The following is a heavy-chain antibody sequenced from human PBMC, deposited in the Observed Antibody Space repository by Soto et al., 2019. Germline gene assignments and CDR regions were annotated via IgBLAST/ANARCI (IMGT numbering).Heavy chain of an antibody. CDR3: AGGGTPIDF. CDR1: GYTFTNFG. Sequence: QVQLVQSGAEVKKPGASVKVSCKASGYTFTNFGISWVRQAPGQGLEWMGWISAYNGTTNYAQNFQGRVTMTTDTSTCTAYMELRSLRYDDTAVYYCAGGGTPIDFWGQGTLVTVSS. J-gene: IGHJ4*02. V-gene: IGHV1-18*01. D-gene: IGHD3-16*01. CDR2: ISAYNGTT.